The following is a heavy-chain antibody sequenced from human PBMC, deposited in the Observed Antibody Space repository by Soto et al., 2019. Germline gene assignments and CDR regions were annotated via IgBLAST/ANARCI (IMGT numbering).Heavy chain of an antibody. CDR3: ARARSFGRAAPLNRFDP. D-gene: IGHD3-10*01. V-gene: IGHV1-18*01. CDR2: ISAYNGNT. Sequence: QVQLVQSGAEVKKPGASVKVSCKASGYTFPSYGISWVRQAPGQGLEWMGWISAYNGNTNYSQKLQGRVTMTTDTSPSTAYMELLSLRSDDTAVYYGARARSFGRAAPLNRFDPWGQGTLVTVSP. J-gene: IGHJ5*02. CDR1: GYTFPSYG.